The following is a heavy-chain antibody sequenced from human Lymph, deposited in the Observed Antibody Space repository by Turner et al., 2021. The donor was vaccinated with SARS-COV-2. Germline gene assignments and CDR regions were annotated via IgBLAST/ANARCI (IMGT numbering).Heavy chain of an antibody. V-gene: IGHV3-23*01. D-gene: IGHD3-22*01. Sequence: EVQLLECGGGLVQPGGSLSFYCAASGLTFSIYAMSWVRQAPGKGLEWVSAISGSGVDTYYADSVKGRFTISRDNSKNTLYLQMNSLRAEDTAVYYCAKGVRGAMIVVVIPYFDYWGQGTLVTVSS. CDR2: ISGSGVDT. CDR3: AKGVRGAMIVVVIPYFDY. CDR1: GLTFSIYA. J-gene: IGHJ4*02.